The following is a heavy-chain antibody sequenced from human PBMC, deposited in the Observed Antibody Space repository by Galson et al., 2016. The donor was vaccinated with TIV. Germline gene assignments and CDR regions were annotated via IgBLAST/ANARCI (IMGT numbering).Heavy chain of an antibody. D-gene: IGHD2-15*01. CDR1: GFIFSNAW. Sequence: SLRLSCAASGFIFSNAWMSWVRQAPGKGLEWVGRIKSNFDGGTTDYAEPVKGRYTISRHDSKNTLLLQMNRLKTEDTAVYYCTTELGYGSGGYCYYFDYWGQGTLVTVSS. CDR3: TTELGYGSGGYCYYFDY. V-gene: IGHV3-15*01. CDR2: IKSNFDGGTT. J-gene: IGHJ4*02.